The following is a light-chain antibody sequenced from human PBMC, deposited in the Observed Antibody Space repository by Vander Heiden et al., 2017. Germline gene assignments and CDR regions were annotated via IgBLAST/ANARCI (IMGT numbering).Light chain of an antibody. CDR3: QQYNNWWT. J-gene: IGKJ1*01. V-gene: IGKV3-15*01. Sequence: EIVMTQSPATLSVSPGERATLSCRASQSVSSNLAWYQQKPGQAPRLLIYGESTRATGIPARFSGSGSGTEFTLTISSLQSVDFAVYYCQQYNNWWTFGQGTKVEIK. CDR1: QSVSSN. CDR2: GES.